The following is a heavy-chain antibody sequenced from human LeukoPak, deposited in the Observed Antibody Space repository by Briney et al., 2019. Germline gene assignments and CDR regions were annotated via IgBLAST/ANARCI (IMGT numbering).Heavy chain of an antibody. CDR3: ARTREGAYFDY. D-gene: IGHD3-16*01. CDR2: VYNSGST. Sequence: PSETLSLTCTVSGGSISIYYWSWIRQPPGKGLEWLGYVYNSGSTDYNPSLKSRVTISADTSKNQFSLKLSSVTAADTAVYYRARTREGAYFDYWGQGTLVTVSS. CDR1: GGSISIYY. J-gene: IGHJ4*02. V-gene: IGHV4-59*01.